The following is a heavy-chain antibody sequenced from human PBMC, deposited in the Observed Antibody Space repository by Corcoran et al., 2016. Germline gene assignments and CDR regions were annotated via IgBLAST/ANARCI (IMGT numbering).Heavy chain of an antibody. Sequence: EVQLVESGGGLVQPGGSLKLSCAASGFTFSGSAMHWVRKASGQGLEWVGRIRSKANSYATAYAALVKGRFTISRDDSKNTAYLQMNSLKTEDTAVYYCTSRIAVASDFDYWGQGTLVTVSS. J-gene: IGHJ4*02. CDR1: GFTFSGSA. D-gene: IGHD6-19*01. V-gene: IGHV3-73*02. CDR3: TSRIAVASDFDY. CDR2: IRSKANSYAT.